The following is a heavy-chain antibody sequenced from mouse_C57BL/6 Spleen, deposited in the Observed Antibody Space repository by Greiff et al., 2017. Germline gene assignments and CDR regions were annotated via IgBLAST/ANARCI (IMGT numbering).Heavy chain of an antibody. CDR2: ISGGGGNT. V-gene: IGHV5-9*01. Sequence: EVQGVESGGGLVKPGGSLKLSCAASGFTFSSYTMSWVRQTPEKRLEWVATISGGGGNTYYPASVKGRFTISRDNAKNTLYLQMSSLRSEDTALYYCARRITTVERYFDVWGTGTTVTVSS. CDR3: ARRITTVERYFDV. D-gene: IGHD1-1*01. CDR1: GFTFSSYT. J-gene: IGHJ1*03.